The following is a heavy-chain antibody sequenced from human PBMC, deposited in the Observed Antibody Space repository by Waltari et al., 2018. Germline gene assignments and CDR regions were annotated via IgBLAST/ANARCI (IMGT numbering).Heavy chain of an antibody. CDR3: ATVYCGGGACYKYQYYYGLDV. D-gene: IGHD2-8*02. V-gene: IGHV1-24*01. Sequence: GKGLEWMGGVDPEDGEKSYAQKFQGRVTMTEDTSTDTAYMELSRLRSEDTAIYYCATVYCGGGACYKYQYYYGLDVWGQGTTVTV. J-gene: IGHJ6*02. CDR2: VDPEDGEK.